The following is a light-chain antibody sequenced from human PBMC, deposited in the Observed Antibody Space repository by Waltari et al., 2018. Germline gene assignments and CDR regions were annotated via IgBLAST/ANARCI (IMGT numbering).Light chain of an antibody. J-gene: IGKJ2*01. CDR1: QSISTY. V-gene: IGKV1-39*01. CDR2: AAS. Sequence: DIQMTQSPSSPSASVGDRVTITCRASQSISTYLNWYQVKPGKAPKLLISAASTLQGGVPSRFSGSGSGADFTLTISNLQPDDYATYYCQQSYSIPCAFGQGTKLEIK. CDR3: QQSYSIPCA.